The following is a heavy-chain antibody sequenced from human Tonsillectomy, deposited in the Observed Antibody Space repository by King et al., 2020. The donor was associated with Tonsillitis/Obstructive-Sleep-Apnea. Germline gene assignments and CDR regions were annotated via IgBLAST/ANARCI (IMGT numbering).Heavy chain of an antibody. D-gene: IGHD1-26*01. V-gene: IGHV3-7*01. CDR3: ASETICEWELLPEGDY. J-gene: IGHJ4*01. Sequence: VQLVESGGGLVQPGGSLRLSCAASGFTFSSYWMSWVRQAPGKGLEWVANIKQDGSEKYYVDFMKGRFTISRDNAKNSLYLQMNSLRAEDTAVYYCASETICEWELLPEGDYWGHGTLVTVSS. CDR1: GFTFSSYW. CDR2: IKQDGSEK.